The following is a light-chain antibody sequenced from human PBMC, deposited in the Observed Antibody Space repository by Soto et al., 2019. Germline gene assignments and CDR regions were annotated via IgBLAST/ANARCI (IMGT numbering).Light chain of an antibody. J-gene: IGKJ5*01. CDR3: QQRNVWPPVT. CDR1: PSVTNY. CDR2: GAS. Sequence: IVLTQSPAILSLSPGERATLSCRASPSVTNYLAWYQQRPGQAPRLLIFGASNRATGIPARFSGSGSGTDFTLTISSLEPEDSAVYYCQQRNVWPPVTFGQGTRLEIK. V-gene: IGKV3-11*01.